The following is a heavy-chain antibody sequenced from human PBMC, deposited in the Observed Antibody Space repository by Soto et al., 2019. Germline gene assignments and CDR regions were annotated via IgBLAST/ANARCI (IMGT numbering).Heavy chain of an antibody. D-gene: IGHD6-19*01. V-gene: IGHV3-48*02. Sequence: GESLKISCAASGFTFSSYSMNWVRQAPGKGLEWVSYISSSSSTIYYADSVKGRFTISRDNAKNSLYLQMNSLRDEDTAVYYCARGLAAEFDYWGQGTLVTVSS. CDR1: GFTFSSYS. CDR2: ISSSSSTI. CDR3: ARGLAAEFDY. J-gene: IGHJ4*02.